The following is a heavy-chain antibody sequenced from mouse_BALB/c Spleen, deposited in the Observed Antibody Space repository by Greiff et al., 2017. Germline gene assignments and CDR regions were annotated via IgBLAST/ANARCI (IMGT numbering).Heavy chain of an antibody. V-gene: IGHV1-69*02. CDR3: TRSGTTVVAYYAMDY. J-gene: IGHJ4*01. CDR2: IYPSDSYT. D-gene: IGHD1-1*01. Sequence: VQLQQPGAELVRPGASVKLSCKASGYTFTSYWINWVKQRPGQGLEWIGNIYPSDSYTNYNQKFKDKATLTVDKSSSTAYMQLSSPTSEDSAVYYCTRSGTTVVAYYAMDYWGQGTSVTVSS. CDR1: GYTFTSYW.